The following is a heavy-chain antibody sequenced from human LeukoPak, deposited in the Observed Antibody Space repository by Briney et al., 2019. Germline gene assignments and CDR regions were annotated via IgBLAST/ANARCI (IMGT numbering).Heavy chain of an antibody. D-gene: IGHD3-16*02. CDR3: ARDHRLYDYVWGSYRPYYFDY. CDR2: INHSGST. V-gene: IGHV4-34*01. Sequence: SETLSLTCAVYGGSFSGYYWSWIRQPPGKGLEWIGEINHSGSTNYNPSLKSRVTISVDTSKNQFSLKLSSVTAADTAVYYCARDHRLYDYVWGSYRPYYFDYWGQGTLVTVSS. J-gene: IGHJ4*02. CDR1: GGSFSGYY.